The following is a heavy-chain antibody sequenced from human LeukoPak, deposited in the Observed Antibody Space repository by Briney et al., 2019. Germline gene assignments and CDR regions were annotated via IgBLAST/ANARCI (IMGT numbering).Heavy chain of an antibody. Sequence: GGSLRLSCAASGFIFSSYEMNWVRQAPGKGLEWVSNISGSGSGGGTYYADSVKGRFTISRDNSKNTLYLQMNSLRAEDTAVYYCAKSGLNRFDYWGQGTLVTVSS. CDR1: GFIFSSYE. J-gene: IGHJ4*02. CDR2: ISGSGSGGGT. D-gene: IGHD2-15*01. V-gene: IGHV3-23*01. CDR3: AKSGLNRFDY.